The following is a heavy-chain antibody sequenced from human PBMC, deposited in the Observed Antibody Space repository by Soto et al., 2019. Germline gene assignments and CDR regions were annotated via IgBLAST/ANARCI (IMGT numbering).Heavy chain of an antibody. D-gene: IGHD3-10*01. J-gene: IGHJ4*02. CDR2: ISWNGDAT. CDR3: ANLPLYGSGFDC. V-gene: IGHV3-9*01. CDR1: GFTFDDYA. Sequence: EVQLVESGGALVQPGGSLRLSCTASGFTFDDYAIHWVRQAPGKGLEWISGISWNGDATVYADSVKGRFTISRDNAKNSLYLQMNSLRTEDTAMYFCANLPLYGSGFDCWGQGTLVTVAS.